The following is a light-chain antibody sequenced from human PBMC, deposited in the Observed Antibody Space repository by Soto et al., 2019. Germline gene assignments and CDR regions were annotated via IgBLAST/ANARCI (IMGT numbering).Light chain of an antibody. CDR1: QSISDY. CDR2: ASS. J-gene: IGKJ4*01. V-gene: IGKV1-39*01. CDR3: QQSYSTPLT. Sequence: DIQMTQSPSSRSASVGDRFTITCRANQSISDYLNWYQQKPGKAPKFLIYASSSLQSGVPSRFSGSGSGTDFTLTISSLQPEDFATYYCQQSYSTPLTFGGGTKVDIK.